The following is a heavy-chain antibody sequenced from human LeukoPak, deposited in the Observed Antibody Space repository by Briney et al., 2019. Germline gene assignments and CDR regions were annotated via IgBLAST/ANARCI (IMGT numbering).Heavy chain of an antibody. V-gene: IGHV1-2*02. CDR1: GYIFSDYY. J-gene: IGHJ5*02. Sequence: GASVKVSCKASGYIFSDYYLHWVRQAPGQGLEWMGWINPNSGGTKYAQKFQGRVTMTRDTSISTAYMEPSRLRSDDTAVYYCAREVVDGSGKSITSDCFDPWGQGSLVTVSS. D-gene: IGHD3-10*01. CDR2: INPNSGGT. CDR3: AREVVDGSGKSITSDCFDP.